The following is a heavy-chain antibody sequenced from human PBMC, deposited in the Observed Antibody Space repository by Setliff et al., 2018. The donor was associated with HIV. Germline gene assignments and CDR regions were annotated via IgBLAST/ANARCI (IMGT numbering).Heavy chain of an antibody. CDR1: GYTFTSYG. V-gene: IGHV1-18*01. CDR2: ISAYNGNT. J-gene: IGHJ4*02. D-gene: IGHD6-6*01. CDR3: ARERMSIAARTYALDY. Sequence: GASVKVSCKASGYTFTSYGISWVRQAPGQGLEWMGWISAYNGNTNYAQKLQGRVTMTTDTSTSTAYMELRSLRSDDTAVYYCARERMSIAARTYALDYWGQGTLVTVSS.